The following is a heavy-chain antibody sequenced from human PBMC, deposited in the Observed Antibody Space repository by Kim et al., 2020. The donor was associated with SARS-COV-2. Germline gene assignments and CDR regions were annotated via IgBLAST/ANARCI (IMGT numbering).Heavy chain of an antibody. CDR1: GYSFTSYW. CDR2: IYPGDSDT. V-gene: IGHV5-51*01. D-gene: IGHD5-12*01. J-gene: IGHJ6*02. Sequence: GESLKISCKGSGYSFTSYWIGWVRQMPGKGLEWMGIIYPGDSDTRYSPSFQGQVTISADKSISTAYLQWSSLKASDTAMYYCARYGVGYIGHYGMDVWGQGTTVTVSS. CDR3: ARYGVGYIGHYGMDV.